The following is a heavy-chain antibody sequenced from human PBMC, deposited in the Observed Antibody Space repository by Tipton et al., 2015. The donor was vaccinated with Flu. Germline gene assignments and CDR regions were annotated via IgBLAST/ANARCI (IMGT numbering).Heavy chain of an antibody. D-gene: IGHD5-24*01. CDR3: ARGGRRVGYNEGQIFDH. Sequence: QLVQSGAEVKKPGASVKVSCKASGYTFTSYYIHWVRQAPGQGLEWMGIINPSGGITNYTQRFQGRVSMTRETSTSTVYMELSSLRSEDTAIYYCARGGRRVGYNEGQIFDHWGQGSLVTVSS. J-gene: IGHJ4*02. CDR2: INPSGGIT. CDR1: GYTFTSYY. V-gene: IGHV1-46*01.